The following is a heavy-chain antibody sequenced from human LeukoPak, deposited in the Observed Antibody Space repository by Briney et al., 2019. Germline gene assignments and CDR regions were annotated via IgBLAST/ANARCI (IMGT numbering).Heavy chain of an antibody. D-gene: IGHD3-9*01. J-gene: IGHJ4*02. V-gene: IGHV3-23*01. CDR2: ISGSGGST. CDR3: GKGDAPYDILTGYLYYFDN. CDR1: GFTFSSYA. Sequence: GGSLRLSCAASGFTFSSYAMSWVRQAPGKGLEWVSAISGSGGSTYYADSEKGRFTISRDNSKNTRYLQMNSLRAEDTAVYYCGKGDAPYDILTGYLYYFDNWGQGTLDTVSS.